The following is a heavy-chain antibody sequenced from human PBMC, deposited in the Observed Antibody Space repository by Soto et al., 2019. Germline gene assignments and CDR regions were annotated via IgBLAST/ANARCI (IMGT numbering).Heavy chain of an antibody. D-gene: IGHD1-7*01. CDR3: ARDATENNWNYSKQNYYYYYYMDV. CDR1: GFTFSNYA. J-gene: IGHJ6*03. CDR2: ITPSGDGA. Sequence: PGGSLRLSCAASGFTFSNYAMTWVRQAPGKGLEWVAAITPSGDGAYYADSVKGRFTISRDNSKNTLYLQMNSLRDEDTAVYYCARDATENNWNYSKQNYYYYYYMDVWGKGTAVTVSS. V-gene: IGHV3-23*01.